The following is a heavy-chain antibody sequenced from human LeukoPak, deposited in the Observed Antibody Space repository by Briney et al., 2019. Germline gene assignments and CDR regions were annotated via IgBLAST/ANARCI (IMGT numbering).Heavy chain of an antibody. Sequence: PSETLSLTCTVSGYSISSGYYWGWIRQPPGKGLEWIGSIYHSGSTYYNPSLKSRVTISVDTSKNQFSLKLSSVTAADTAVYYCARDGELGLYYFDYWGQGTLVTVSS. CDR2: IYHSGST. V-gene: IGHV4-38-2*02. J-gene: IGHJ4*02. D-gene: IGHD7-27*01. CDR3: ARDGELGLYYFDY. CDR1: GYSISSGYY.